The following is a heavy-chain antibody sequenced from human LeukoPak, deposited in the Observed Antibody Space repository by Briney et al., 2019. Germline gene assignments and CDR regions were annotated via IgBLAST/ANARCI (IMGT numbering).Heavy chain of an antibody. V-gene: IGHV3-23*01. CDR1: GFTFSNYA. Sequence: GGSLRLSCAASGFTFSNYAMNWVRQAPGKGLEWVSALSGSGGSTYFADSVKGRFTISRDNSKNTLYLQMNSLRAEDTAVYYCAKWGSKDPSSAFDIWGQGTMVTVSS. J-gene: IGHJ3*02. CDR2: LSGSGGST. D-gene: IGHD3-10*01. CDR3: AKWGSKDPSSAFDI.